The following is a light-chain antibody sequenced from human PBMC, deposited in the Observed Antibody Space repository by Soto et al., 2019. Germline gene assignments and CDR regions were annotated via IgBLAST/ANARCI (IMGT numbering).Light chain of an antibody. J-gene: IGLJ2*01. V-gene: IGLV2-14*01. CDR2: EVS. CDR1: SSDVGGYDS. Sequence: QSALTQPASVSGSPGQSITISCTGTSSDVGGYDSVSWYKQHPGKAPKLMIYEVSNRPSGVSSRFSGSKSGNTASLTISGLQAEDEADYYCSSYTSSSTVGVFGGGTKLTVL. CDR3: SSYTSSSTVGV.